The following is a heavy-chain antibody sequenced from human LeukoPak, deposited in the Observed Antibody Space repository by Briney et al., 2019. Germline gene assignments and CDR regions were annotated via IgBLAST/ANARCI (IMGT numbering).Heavy chain of an antibody. D-gene: IGHD3-16*01. V-gene: IGHV1-69*04. J-gene: IGHJ4*02. CDR3: ARGPYDGTYYFDS. Sequence: GASVTVSCKTSGGIFSNYAITWVRQAPGQGREWMGRIIPMRDITNYAQNFQDSVTITADKSPTTVYMEVNSLISEDMAVHFCARGPYDGTYYFDSWGQGPLVTVSS. CDR1: GGIFSNYA. CDR2: IIPMRDIT.